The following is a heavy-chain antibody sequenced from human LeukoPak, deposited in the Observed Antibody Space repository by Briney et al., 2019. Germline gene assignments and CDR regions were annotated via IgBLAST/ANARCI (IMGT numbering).Heavy chain of an antibody. Sequence: PGGSLRLSCAASGFTLSSYAMSWVRQAPGKGLEWVSAISGSGGSTYYADSVKGRFTISRDDSKNTLYLQMNSLRAEDTAVYYCASLAYCSSTSCYFKNWYFDLWGRGTLVTVSS. CDR3: ASLAYCSSTSCYFKNWYFDL. J-gene: IGHJ2*01. CDR2: ISGSGGST. V-gene: IGHV3-23*01. CDR1: GFTLSSYA. D-gene: IGHD2-2*01.